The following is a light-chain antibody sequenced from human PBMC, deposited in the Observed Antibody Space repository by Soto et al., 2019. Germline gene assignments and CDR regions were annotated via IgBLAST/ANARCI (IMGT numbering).Light chain of an antibody. Sequence: QSALTQPPSASGSPGQSVTISCTGTSSDVGDHNFVSWYQQHPGKAPKLMIYEVYKRPSGVPDRFSGSKSGNTASLTVSGLQAEDEADYYCSSYAGSDIYYVFGTGTKLTVL. CDR2: EVY. J-gene: IGLJ1*01. CDR1: SSDVGDHNF. CDR3: SSYAGSDIYYV. V-gene: IGLV2-8*01.